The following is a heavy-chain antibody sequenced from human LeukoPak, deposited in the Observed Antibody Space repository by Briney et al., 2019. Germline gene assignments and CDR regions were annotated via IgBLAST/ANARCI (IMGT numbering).Heavy chain of an antibody. J-gene: IGHJ5*02. V-gene: IGHV4-61*08. Sequence: SETLSLTCTVSGGSISSGGYYWSWIRQPPGKGLEWIGYIYYSGSTNYNPSLKSRVTISVDTSKNQFSLKLSSVTAADTAVYYCARLGVGGYYPRQPNWFDPWGQGTLVTVSS. CDR3: ARLGVGGYYPRQPNWFDP. CDR1: GGSISSGGYY. D-gene: IGHD3-3*01. CDR2: IYYSGST.